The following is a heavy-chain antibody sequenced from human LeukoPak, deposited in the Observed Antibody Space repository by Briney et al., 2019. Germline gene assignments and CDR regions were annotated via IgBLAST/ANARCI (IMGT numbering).Heavy chain of an antibody. Sequence: GGSLRLSCAASGFTFDDYTMHWVRQAPGKGLEWVSLISWDGGSTYYADSVKGRFTISRDNSKNSLYLQMNSLRTEDTALYYCAKDGGDYGDYVFDYWGQGTLVTVSS. D-gene: IGHD4-17*01. V-gene: IGHV3-43*01. CDR3: AKDGGDYGDYVFDY. J-gene: IGHJ4*02. CDR1: GFTFDDYT. CDR2: ISWDGGST.